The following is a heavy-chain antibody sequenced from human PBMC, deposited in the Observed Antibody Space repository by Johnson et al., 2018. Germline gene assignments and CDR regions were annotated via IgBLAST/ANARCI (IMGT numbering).Heavy chain of an antibody. CDR3: AGDRGGVDAFDI. Sequence: EVQLVETGGGLIQXGGSLRLSCAASGFTVRSNYMSWVRQAPGKGLEWVPSISSSSSYIYYADSVKGRFTISRDNAKNSLYLQMNGLRAEDTAVYYCAGDRGGVDAFDIWGQGTMVTVSS. CDR2: ISSSSSYI. J-gene: IGHJ3*02. D-gene: IGHD2-8*02. CDR1: GFTVRSNY. V-gene: IGHV3-21*01.